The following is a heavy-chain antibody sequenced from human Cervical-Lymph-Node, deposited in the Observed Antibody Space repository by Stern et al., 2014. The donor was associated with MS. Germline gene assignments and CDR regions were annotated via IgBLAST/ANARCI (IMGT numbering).Heavy chain of an antibody. V-gene: IGHV5-51*03. CDR2: IHPDDSDT. D-gene: IGHD2-8*01. CDR3: ARPGHTNSDYYYGMDI. CDR1: GYNFTTYW. J-gene: IGHJ6*02. Sequence: EVQLVQSGAEVKKPGESLKISCKGFGYNFTTYWIGWVRQTPGQGLEWMGIIHPDDSDTRYSPSFQGQVTISADKSISTAYLQWSSLKASDTAIYYCARPGHTNSDYYYGMDIWGHGTTVTVSS.